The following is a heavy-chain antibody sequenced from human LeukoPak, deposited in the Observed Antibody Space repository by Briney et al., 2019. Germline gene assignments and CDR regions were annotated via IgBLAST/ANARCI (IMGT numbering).Heavy chain of an antibody. CDR1: GGSISNYY. V-gene: IGHV4-59*01. CDR3: ARSTHASSTSFDY. Sequence: SETLSLSCTVSGGSISNYYWSWIRQPPGKGLEYIGFIYHSGSTNYNPSLKSRVTMSVDKSKNQCSLRLTSVTAADTAIYFCARSTHASSTSFDYWGQGTLVTVSS. J-gene: IGHJ4*02. CDR2: IYHSGST. D-gene: IGHD6-6*01.